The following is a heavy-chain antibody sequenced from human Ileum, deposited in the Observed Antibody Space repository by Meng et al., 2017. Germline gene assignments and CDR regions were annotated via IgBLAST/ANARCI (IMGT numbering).Heavy chain of an antibody. CDR2: INHSATT. CDR1: GGSFSSYY. CDR3: ARSERSVYWYFDL. D-gene: IGHD1-26*01. J-gene: IGHJ2*01. Sequence: QVQLQKGGQGLLRLSETLALTCGVYGGSFSSYYWTWIRQPPGKGLEWIGEINHSATTYYSPSLMGRVSVSVDTSKNQFSLKLTSVTAADTAVYYCARSERSVYWYFDLWGRGTLVTVSS. V-gene: IGHV4-34*01.